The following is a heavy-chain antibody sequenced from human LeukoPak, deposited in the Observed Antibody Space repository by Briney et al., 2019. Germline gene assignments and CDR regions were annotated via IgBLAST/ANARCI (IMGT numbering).Heavy chain of an antibody. V-gene: IGHV4-34*01. CDR1: GGSFSGYY. CDR3: ARRGPRSGSYSYYFDY. Sequence: SETLSLTCAVYGGSFSGYYWSWIRQPPRKGLEWIGEINHSGSTNYNPSLKSRVTISVDTSKNQFSLKLSSVTAADTAVYYCARRGPRSGSYSYYFDYWGQGTLVTVSS. D-gene: IGHD3-10*01. J-gene: IGHJ4*02. CDR2: INHSGST.